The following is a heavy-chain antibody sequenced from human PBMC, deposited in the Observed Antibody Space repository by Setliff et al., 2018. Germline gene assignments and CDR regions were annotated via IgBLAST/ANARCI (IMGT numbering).Heavy chain of an antibody. J-gene: IGHJ6*03. Sequence: SCTVSGGSISNFYWSWLRQPPGKGLEWIGCIYTSGSTNYNPSLKSRVTISVDTSKNQFSLKLSSVTATDTAVYYCARNIYTSYYYYYYMDVWGKGTTVTVSS. CDR3: ARNIYTSYYYYYYMDV. V-gene: IGHV4-4*08. CDR1: GGSISNFY. D-gene: IGHD2-2*02. CDR2: IYTSGST.